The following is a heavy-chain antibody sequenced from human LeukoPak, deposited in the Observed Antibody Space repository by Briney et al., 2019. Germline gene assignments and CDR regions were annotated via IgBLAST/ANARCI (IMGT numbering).Heavy chain of an antibody. CDR1: GFPFSSYS. V-gene: IGHV3-48*02. CDR3: ARLPVKIFDFDY. J-gene: IGHJ4*02. CDR2: ISSSSSTL. Sequence: GGSLRLSCAASGFPFSSYSMNWVRQAPGKGLEWVSYISSSSSTLYHADSVKGRFTISRDNAKNSLYLQMKSLRDEGTAVYYCARLPVKIFDFDYWGQGTLVTVSS. D-gene: IGHD2/OR15-2a*01.